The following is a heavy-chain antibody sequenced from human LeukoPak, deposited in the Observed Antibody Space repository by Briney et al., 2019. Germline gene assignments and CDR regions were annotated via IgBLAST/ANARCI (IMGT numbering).Heavy chain of an antibody. D-gene: IGHD6-13*01. CDR1: GFTFSSYS. CDR3: ARNLYGPGIAAVLGY. V-gene: IGHV3-21*01. CDR2: MSSSSSYI. Sequence: PGGSLRLSCAASGFTFSSYSMNWVRQAPGKGLEGVSSMSSSSSYIYYADSVKGRFTISRDNAKNSLYLQMNSLRAEDTAVYYCARNLYGPGIAAVLGYWGQGTLVTVSS. J-gene: IGHJ4*02.